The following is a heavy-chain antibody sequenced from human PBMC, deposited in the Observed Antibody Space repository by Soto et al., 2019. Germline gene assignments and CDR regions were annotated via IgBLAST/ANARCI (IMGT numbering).Heavy chain of an antibody. CDR1: GFSFSNYA. Sequence: GGSLRLSCAASGFSFSNYAMSWVRQAPGEGLQWVSTIRGSGGNTYYADSVKGRLAISRDNSKSSLFLEMNSLRAEDTALYYCAKATGETYYSSLGYWGQGILVTVSS. D-gene: IGHD1-26*01. V-gene: IGHV3-23*01. CDR3: AKATGETYYSSLGY. J-gene: IGHJ4*02. CDR2: IRGSGGNT.